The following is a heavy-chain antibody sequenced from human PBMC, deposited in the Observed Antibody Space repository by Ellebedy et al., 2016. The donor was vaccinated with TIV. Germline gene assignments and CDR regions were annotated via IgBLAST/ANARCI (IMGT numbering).Heavy chain of an antibody. D-gene: IGHD4-17*01. V-gene: IGHV3-7*04. CDR3: ARGASYGDYAVQVNPWFDP. Sequence: GESLKISCAASGFNFRSYWMTWVRQAPGKGLEWVAKIRQEGDEIYYVESVKGRFTISRDNPKNSLFLQMKSLRVEDTAVDYCARGASYGDYAVQVNPWFDPWGQGTLVTVSS. J-gene: IGHJ5*02. CDR2: IRQEGDEI. CDR1: GFNFRSYW.